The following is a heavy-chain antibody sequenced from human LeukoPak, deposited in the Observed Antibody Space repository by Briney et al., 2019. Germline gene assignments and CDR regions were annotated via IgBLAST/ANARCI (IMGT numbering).Heavy chain of an antibody. CDR3: ARGRGIAAAGDFDY. D-gene: IGHD6-13*01. V-gene: IGHV1-8*01. CDR1: GYTFTSYD. CDR2: MNPNSGNT. J-gene: IGHJ4*02. Sequence: ASVKVSCKASGYTFTSYDINWVRQATGLGLEWMGWMNPNSGNTGYAQKFQGRVTMTRNTSISTAYVELSSLRSEDTAVYYCARGRGIAAAGDFDYWGQGTLVTVSS.